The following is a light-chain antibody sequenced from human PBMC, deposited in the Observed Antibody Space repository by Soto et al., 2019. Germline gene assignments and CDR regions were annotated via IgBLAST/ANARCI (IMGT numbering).Light chain of an antibody. Sequence: EIVLTQSPATLSLSPGEMATVSCRASQSVSRYLAWYQQKPGQAPRLLIYDASNRAAGFPARFSGSGSGTDFTRTISSLEPEEFAVYYCQQRSNWPPEITFGQGTRLEIK. V-gene: IGKV3-11*01. J-gene: IGKJ5*01. CDR3: QQRSNWPPEIT. CDR1: QSVSRY. CDR2: DAS.